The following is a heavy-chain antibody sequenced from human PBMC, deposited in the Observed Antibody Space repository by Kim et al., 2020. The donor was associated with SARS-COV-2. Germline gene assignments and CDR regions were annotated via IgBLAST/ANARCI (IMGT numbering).Heavy chain of an antibody. CDR3: TSSPRAGTMRVVVITEGLDY. D-gene: IGHD3-22*01. CDR2: IKSKTDGGTT. Sequence: GGSLRLSCAASGFTFSNAWMSWVRQAPGKGLEWVGRIKSKTDGGTTDYAAPVKGRFTISRDDSKNTLYLQMNSLKTEDTAVYYCTSSPRAGTMRVVVITEGLDYWGQGTLVTVSS. J-gene: IGHJ4*02. CDR1: GFTFSNAW. V-gene: IGHV3-15*01.